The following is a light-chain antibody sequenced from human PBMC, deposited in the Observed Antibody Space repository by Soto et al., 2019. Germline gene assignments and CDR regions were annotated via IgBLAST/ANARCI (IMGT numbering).Light chain of an antibody. CDR1: QTISSW. V-gene: IGKV1-5*03. CDR2: KAS. Sequence: DIQMTQSPSSLSASVGDRVTITCRASQTISSWLAWYQQKPGKAPKLLIYKASTLKSGVPSRFSGSGSGTEFTLTVSSLQPDDFATYYCQQWNGYSTFGQGTKVDIK. CDR3: QQWNGYST. J-gene: IGKJ1*01.